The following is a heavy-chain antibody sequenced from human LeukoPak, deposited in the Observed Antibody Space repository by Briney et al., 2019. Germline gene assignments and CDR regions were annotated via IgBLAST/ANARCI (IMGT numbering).Heavy chain of an antibody. D-gene: IGHD5-18*01. J-gene: IGHJ3*02. V-gene: IGHV4-34*01. CDR2: INHSGNT. CDR3: ARERGYSYGYYAFDI. Sequence: SETLSLTCAVYGGSFSGYYWSWIRQPPGKGLEWIGEINHSGNTNYNPSLKSRVTISVDTSKNQFSLKLSSVTAADTAVYYCARERGYSYGYYAFDIWGQGTMVTVSS. CDR1: GGSFSGYY.